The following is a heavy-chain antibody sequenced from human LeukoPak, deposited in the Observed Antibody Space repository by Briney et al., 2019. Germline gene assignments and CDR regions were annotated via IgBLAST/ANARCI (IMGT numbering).Heavy chain of an antibody. J-gene: IGHJ4*02. D-gene: IGHD1-26*01. CDR2: VYYTGST. Sequence: KPSETLSLTCSVSGGSVCSYYWSWIRQPPGKGLEWIGYVYYTGSTNYNPSLKSRVTMFEDKSKNQFSLRLYSVTVADTAVYYCARAGASAEFDYWGQGTLVTVPS. V-gene: IGHV4-59*08. CDR1: GGSVCSYY. CDR3: ARAGASAEFDY.